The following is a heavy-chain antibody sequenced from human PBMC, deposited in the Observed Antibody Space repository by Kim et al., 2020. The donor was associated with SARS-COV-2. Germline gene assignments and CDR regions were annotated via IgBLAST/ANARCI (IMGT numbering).Heavy chain of an antibody. V-gene: IGHV3-11*01. CDR3: AREGAYDSSSTGFDP. Sequence: GGSLRLSCAVSGFTFSDYYMSWIRQAPGKGLEWVSYISSSGSTIYYADSVKGRFTISRDNAKNSLYLQMNSLTAEDTAVYYCAREGAYDSSSTGFDPWGQGTLVTVSS. J-gene: IGHJ5*02. D-gene: IGHD3-22*01. CDR1: GFTFSDYY. CDR2: ISSSGSTI.